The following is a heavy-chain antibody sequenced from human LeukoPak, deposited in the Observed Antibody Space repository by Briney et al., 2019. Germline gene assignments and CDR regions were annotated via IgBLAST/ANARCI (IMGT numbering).Heavy chain of an antibody. Sequence: GGSLRLSCAASGFIFDDYAMHWVRQAPGKGLEWGSGISWNSGSIAYADSVKGRFTISRDNAKNSLYLKMTSMRAEDTELYYCENAYPSAGSSWYRTLFDYWGQGTLVTVSS. CDR3: ENAYPSAGSSWYRTLFDY. CDR2: ISWNSGSI. J-gene: IGHJ4*02. D-gene: IGHD6-13*01. V-gene: IGHV3-9*01. CDR1: GFIFDDYA.